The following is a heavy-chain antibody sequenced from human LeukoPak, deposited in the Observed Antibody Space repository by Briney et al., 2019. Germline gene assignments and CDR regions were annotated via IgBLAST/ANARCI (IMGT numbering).Heavy chain of an antibody. CDR3: AKHRSGIAASGSNY. Sequence: PGGSLRLSCAASGFTFSDYYMSWIRQAPGKGLEWVSYISSSGSTIYYADSVKGRFTISRDNAKNSLYLQMNSLRVEDTAVYYCAKHRSGIAASGSNYWGQGTLVSVSS. J-gene: IGHJ4*02. CDR2: ISSSGSTI. D-gene: IGHD6-13*01. CDR1: GFTFSDYY. V-gene: IGHV3-11*01.